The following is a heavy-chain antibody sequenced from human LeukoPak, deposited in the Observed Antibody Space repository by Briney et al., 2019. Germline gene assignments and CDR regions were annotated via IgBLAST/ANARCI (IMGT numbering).Heavy chain of an antibody. J-gene: IGHJ3*02. CDR1: GGSISSYY. CDR2: IYYSGST. D-gene: IGHD4-17*01. V-gene: IGHV4-59*01. CDR3: ARDRGDYVPNAFDI. Sequence: PETLSLTCTVSGGSISSYYWSRIRQPPGKGLEWIGYIYYSGSTIHNPSLKSRVTISEDTSKNQFSLKLSSVTAADTAVYYCARDRGDYVPNAFDIWGQGTMVTVSS.